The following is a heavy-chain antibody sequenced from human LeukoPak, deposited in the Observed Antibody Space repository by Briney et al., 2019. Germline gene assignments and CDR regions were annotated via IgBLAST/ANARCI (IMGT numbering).Heavy chain of an antibody. J-gene: IGHJ5*02. V-gene: IGHV3-73*01. D-gene: IGHD6-19*01. CDR2: IRSKANSYAT. Sequence: GGSLRLSCAASGFTFSGSAMHWVRQASGKGLEWVCRIRSKANSYATAYAASVKGRFTISRDDSKNTAYLQMNSLKTEDTAVYYCTRHIRRYSSGWYDWFDPWGQGTLVTVSS. CDR3: TRHIRRYSSGWYDWFDP. CDR1: GFTFSGSA.